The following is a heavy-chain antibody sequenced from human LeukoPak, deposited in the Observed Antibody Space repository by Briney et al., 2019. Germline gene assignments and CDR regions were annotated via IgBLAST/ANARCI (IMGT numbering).Heavy chain of an antibody. V-gene: IGHV3-30*03. CDR3: ARELDSSGWYGYYYYGMDV. Sequence: GGSLRLSCAASGFTFSSYGMHWVRQAPGKGLEWVAVISYDGSNKYYADSVKGRFTISRDNSKNTLYLQMNGLRAEDTAVYYCARELDSSGWYGYYYYGMDVWGQGTTVTVSS. CDR1: GFTFSSYG. CDR2: ISYDGSNK. D-gene: IGHD6-19*01. J-gene: IGHJ6*02.